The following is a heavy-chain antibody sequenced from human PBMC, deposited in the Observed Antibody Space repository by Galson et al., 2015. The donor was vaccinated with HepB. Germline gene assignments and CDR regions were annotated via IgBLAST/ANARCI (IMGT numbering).Heavy chain of an antibody. V-gene: IGHV3-53*01. CDR1: GFTVSSNY. D-gene: IGHD4-17*01. CDR2: IYSGGST. CDR3: ASNLHDYGDYGY. Sequence: SLRLSCAASGFTVSSNYMSWVRQAPGKGLEWISVIYSGGSTYCADSVKGRFTISRDNSKNTLYLQMNSLRAEDTAVYYCASNLHDYGDYGYWGQGTLVTVSS. J-gene: IGHJ4*02.